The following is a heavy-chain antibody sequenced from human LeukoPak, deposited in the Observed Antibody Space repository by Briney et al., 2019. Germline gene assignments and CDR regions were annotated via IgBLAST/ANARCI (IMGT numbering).Heavy chain of an antibody. V-gene: IGHV3-33*01. J-gene: IGHJ4*02. CDR2: IWYDGSNK. CDR3: ARLGVRWSIDY. Sequence: PGRSLRLSCAASGFTFSSYGVHWVRQAPGKGLEWVAVIWYDGSNKYYAESVKGRFTISRDNSKNTLYLQMNSLRVEDTALYYRARLGVRWSIDYWGQGTLVSVSS. D-gene: IGHD3-16*01. CDR1: GFTFSSYG.